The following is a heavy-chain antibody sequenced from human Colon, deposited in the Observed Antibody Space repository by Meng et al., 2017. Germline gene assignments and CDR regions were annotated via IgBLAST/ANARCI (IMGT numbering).Heavy chain of an antibody. CDR3: TTGATYFFDY. Sequence: QGHLGEAGGGVVQPGRSLRLSCAASGFTFSACAMHWVRQAPGEGLGCVAVISPDGTRAYYADSVNGRFTISRDNSRNTFYLQMNSLRSDDTAVYYCTTGATYFFDYWGQGALVTVSS. V-gene: IGHV3-30-3*01. CDR1: GFTFSACA. J-gene: IGHJ4*02. CDR2: ISPDGTRA. D-gene: IGHD1-26*01.